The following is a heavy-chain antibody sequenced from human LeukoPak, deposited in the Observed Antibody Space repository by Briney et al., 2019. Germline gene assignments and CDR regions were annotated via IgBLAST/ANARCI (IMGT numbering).Heavy chain of an antibody. V-gene: IGHV4-59*01. Sequence: PSETLSLTCTVSGRSISNYYWNWIRQPPGKGLEWIGYIYCSGSTNYNPSLKSRVTISVDTSKNQFSLKLRSVTAADTAVYYCARGSYSSGWYVSDYWGQGTLVTVSS. D-gene: IGHD6-19*01. CDR1: GRSISNYY. CDR2: IYCSGST. CDR3: ARGSYSSGWYVSDY. J-gene: IGHJ4*02.